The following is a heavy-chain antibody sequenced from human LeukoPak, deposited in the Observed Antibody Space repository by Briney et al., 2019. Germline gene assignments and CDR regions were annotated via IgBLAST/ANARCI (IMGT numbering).Heavy chain of an antibody. CDR3: ARDPYCGGDCYSDY. CDR2: ISSSSSTI. V-gene: IGHV3-48*04. D-gene: IGHD2-21*02. CDR1: GFTFSSYG. J-gene: IGHJ4*02. Sequence: HPGGSLRLSCAASGFTFSSYGMHWVRQAPGKGLEWVSYISSSSSTIYYADSVKGRFTISRDNAKNSLYLQMNSLRAEDTAVYYCARDPYCGGDCYSDYWGQGTLVTVSS.